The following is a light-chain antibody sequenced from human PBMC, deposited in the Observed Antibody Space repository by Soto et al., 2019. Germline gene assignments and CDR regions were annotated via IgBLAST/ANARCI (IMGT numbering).Light chain of an antibody. J-gene: IGLJ1*01. CDR2: RNN. V-gene: IGLV1-47*01. CDR1: SSNIGSNY. Sequence: QSVLTQPPSASGTPGQRVTISCSGSSSNIGSNYVYWYQQLPGTAPKLLIYRNNQRPSGVPDRFSASKSGTSASLAISGLRSEDEADYYCGGWDDSLSGPYVFGTGTKLTVL. CDR3: GGWDDSLSGPYV.